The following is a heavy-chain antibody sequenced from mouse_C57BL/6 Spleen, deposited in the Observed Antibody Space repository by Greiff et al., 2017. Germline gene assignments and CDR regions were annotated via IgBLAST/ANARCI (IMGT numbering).Heavy chain of an antibody. CDR3: TRLYKAGELRFAY. Sequence: QVQLQQSGAELVRPGASVTLSCKASGYTFTDYEMHWVKQTPVHGLEWIGAIDPETGGTAYNQKFKGKAILTADKSSSTAYMELRSLTSEDSAVYYCTRLYKAGELRFAYWGQGTLVTVSA. CDR2: IDPETGGT. CDR1: GYTFTDYE. J-gene: IGHJ3*01. V-gene: IGHV1-15*01. D-gene: IGHD2-1*01.